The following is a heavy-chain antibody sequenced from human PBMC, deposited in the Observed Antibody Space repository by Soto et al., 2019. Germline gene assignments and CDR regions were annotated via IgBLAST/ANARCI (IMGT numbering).Heavy chain of an antibody. CDR2: INSDGSST. CDR1: GFTFSSYW. V-gene: IGHV3-74*01. D-gene: IGHD3-22*01. J-gene: IGHJ4*02. CDR3: ARDPHYFYDSTGYYDY. Sequence: GGSLSLSCAASGFTFSSYWMHWVRQAPGKGQVWVSRINSDGSSTSYADSVKGRFTISRDNAKNTLYLQMNSLRAEDTAVYYCARDPHYFYDSTGYYDYWGQGTLVTVSS.